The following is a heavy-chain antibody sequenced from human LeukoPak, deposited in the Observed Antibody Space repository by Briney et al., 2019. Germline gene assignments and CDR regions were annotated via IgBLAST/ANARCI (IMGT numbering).Heavy chain of an antibody. J-gene: IGHJ4*02. Sequence: PSETLSLTCTVSGGSISSHNWNWIRQPPGKGLEWIGDIYNSGSPNYNPSLKSRVTISVDTSKNQFSLKLSSVTAADTAEYYCARVDSSGYYTFFDYWAQGTLVTVSS. V-gene: IGHV4-59*11. D-gene: IGHD3-22*01. CDR1: GGSISSHN. CDR3: ARVDSSGYYTFFDY. CDR2: IYNSGSP.